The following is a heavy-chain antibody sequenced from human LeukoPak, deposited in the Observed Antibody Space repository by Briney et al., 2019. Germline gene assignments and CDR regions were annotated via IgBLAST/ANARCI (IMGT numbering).Heavy chain of an antibody. CDR2: FYYSGST. CDR1: GGSISSYY. D-gene: IGHD5-18*01. Sequence: SETLSLTCAVSGGSISSYYWSWILQHPGKGLEWLGFFYYSGSTNYNPSLKSRVTISVDRSKNHFSLKLSSVTAADTAVYYCARGPGGYSYGYYFDYWGQGTLVTVSS. V-gene: IGHV4-59*01. CDR3: ARGPGGYSYGYYFDY. J-gene: IGHJ4*02.